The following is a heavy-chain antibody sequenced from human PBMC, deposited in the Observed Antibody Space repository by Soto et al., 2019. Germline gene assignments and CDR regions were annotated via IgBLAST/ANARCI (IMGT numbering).Heavy chain of an antibody. V-gene: IGHV3-33*01. D-gene: IGHD2-15*01. CDR2: IWYDGSNK. CDR1: GFTFSSYG. Sequence: GGSLRLSCAASGFTFSSYGMHWVRQAPGKGLEWVAVIWYDGSNKYYADSVKGRFTISRDNSKNTLYLQMNSLRAEDTAVYYCAREDFVRSGGTPGYYWGQGTLVTVSS. J-gene: IGHJ4*02. CDR3: AREDFVRSGGTPGYY.